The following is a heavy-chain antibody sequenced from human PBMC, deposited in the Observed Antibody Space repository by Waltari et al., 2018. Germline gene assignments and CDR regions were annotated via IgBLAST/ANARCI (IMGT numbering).Heavy chain of an antibody. Sequence: QVQLQESGPGLVKPSETLSLTCTVSGGSISSYYWSWLRQPAGKGLEWIGRIYASGSTNYNPSLRSRVTMSVDTSKNHFSLRLTSVTAADTAVYYCARDRCNSTSCLSRGAFDIWGQGTMVTVSS. CDR3: ARDRCNSTSCLSRGAFDI. J-gene: IGHJ3*02. D-gene: IGHD2-2*01. V-gene: IGHV4-4*07. CDR2: IYASGST. CDR1: GGSISSYY.